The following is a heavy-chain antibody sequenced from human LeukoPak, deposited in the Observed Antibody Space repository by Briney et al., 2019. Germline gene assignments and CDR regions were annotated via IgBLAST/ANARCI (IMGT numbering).Heavy chain of an antibody. D-gene: IGHD4-23*01. CDR2: IYHTGST. CDR1: GGSLTTHY. V-gene: IGHV4-59*11. CDR3: ARGGRWGMKYYFDS. Sequence: PSETLSLTCNVSGGSLTTHYWSWVRQSPDKGLEWIGQIYHTGSTHYNPSLRSRFTISVDTSKNKFFLTLRSVTAADTAVYYCARGGRWGMKYYFDSWGPGTRVIVSS. J-gene: IGHJ4*02.